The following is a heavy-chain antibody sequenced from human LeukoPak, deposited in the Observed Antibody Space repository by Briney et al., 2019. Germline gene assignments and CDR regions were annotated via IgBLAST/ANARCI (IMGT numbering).Heavy chain of an antibody. V-gene: IGHV4-31*03. J-gene: IGHJ3*02. Sequence: PSQTLSLTCTVSGGSISSGDYYWSWIRQHPGKGLEWIGYIYYSGSTYYNPSLKSRVTISVDTSKNQFSLKLSSVTAADTAVYYCARGVMDHDAFDIWGQGTMVTVSS. CDR1: GGSISSGDYY. D-gene: IGHD2-8*01. CDR2: IYYSGST. CDR3: ARGVMDHDAFDI.